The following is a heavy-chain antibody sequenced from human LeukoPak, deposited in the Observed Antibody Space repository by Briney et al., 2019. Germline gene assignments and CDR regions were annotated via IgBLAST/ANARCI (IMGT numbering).Heavy chain of an antibody. D-gene: IGHD3-10*01. CDR3: ARVRGVTRGPIDY. CDR2: ISYDGSNK. J-gene: IGHJ4*02. Sequence: TGRSLRLSCAASGFTFSSYAMHWVRQAPGKGLEWLAVISYDGSNKYYADSVKGRFTISRDNSKNTLYLQMNSLRAEDTAVYYCARVRGVTRGPIDYWGQGTLVTVSS. CDR1: GFTFSSYA. V-gene: IGHV3-30-3*01.